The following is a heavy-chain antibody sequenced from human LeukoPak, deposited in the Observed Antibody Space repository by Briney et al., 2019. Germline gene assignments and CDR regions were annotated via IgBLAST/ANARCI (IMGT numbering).Heavy chain of an antibody. CDR1: GASMTSHY. CDR2: IFHTGST. CDR3: AKEGAPARPGLDS. J-gene: IGHJ4*02. D-gene: IGHD6-6*01. V-gene: IGHV4-59*11. Sequence: SETLSLTCTVSGASMTSHYWTWMRQDPGPGRGWNGNIFHTGSTAYNPTPERRVTISLDTSYNQISLKMTPVTLTATATDHCAKEGAPARPGLDSWGQGTLVTVSS.